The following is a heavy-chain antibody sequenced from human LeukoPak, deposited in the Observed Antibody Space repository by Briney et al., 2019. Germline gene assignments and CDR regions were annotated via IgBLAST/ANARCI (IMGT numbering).Heavy chain of an antibody. V-gene: IGHV4-34*01. Sequence: PSETLSLTCAVYGGSFSGYYWSWIRQPPGKGLEWIGEINHSGSTNYNPSLKSRVTISVDTSKNQFSLKLSSVTAADTAVYYCAGNYYDSSGPFSWSQGTLVTVSS. J-gene: IGHJ4*02. CDR1: GGSFSGYY. CDR2: INHSGST. CDR3: AGNYYDSSGPFS. D-gene: IGHD3-22*01.